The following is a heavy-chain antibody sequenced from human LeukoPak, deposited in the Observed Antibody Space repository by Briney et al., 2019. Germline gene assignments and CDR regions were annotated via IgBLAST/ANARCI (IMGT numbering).Heavy chain of an antibody. Sequence: AETLSLTCTVSGVSISSGGDYWRWIRQPPGKGLEWNGEINHSGSTNYNPSLKSRVTLSVDTSKNQFSLKLSSVTAADTAVYYCARGRVTTVTSGYFDLWGRGTLVTVSS. V-gene: IGHV4-39*07. D-gene: IGHD4-17*01. J-gene: IGHJ2*01. CDR3: ARGRVTTVTSGYFDL. CDR1: GVSISSGGDY. CDR2: INHSGST.